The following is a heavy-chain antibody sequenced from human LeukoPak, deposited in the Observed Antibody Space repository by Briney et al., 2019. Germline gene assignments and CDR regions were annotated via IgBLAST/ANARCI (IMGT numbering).Heavy chain of an antibody. Sequence: SVKVSCKVSGFTFTSSAVQWVRQARGQRLEWIGWIVVGSGNTNYAQKFQERVTITTDMSTSTAYMELSSLRSEDTAVYYCAAHCSSTSSYVVDYWGQGTLVTVSS. CDR3: AAHCSSTSSYVVDY. CDR1: GFTFTSSA. V-gene: IGHV1-58*01. CDR2: IVVGSGNT. J-gene: IGHJ4*02. D-gene: IGHD2-2*01.